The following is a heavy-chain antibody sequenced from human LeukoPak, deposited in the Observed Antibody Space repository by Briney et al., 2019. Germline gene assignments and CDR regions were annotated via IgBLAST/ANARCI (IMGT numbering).Heavy chain of an antibody. Sequence: GESLKISCKGSGYSFTSYWIGWVRQMPGKGLEWMGRIDPSDSYTKYSPSFQGHVTTSGDESISTAYLQWSSLKASDTAMYYCARHFLGELPDMDVWGQGTTVTVSS. CDR3: ARHFLGELPDMDV. CDR2: IDPSDSYT. CDR1: GYSFTSYW. V-gene: IGHV5-10-1*01. D-gene: IGHD1-26*01. J-gene: IGHJ6*02.